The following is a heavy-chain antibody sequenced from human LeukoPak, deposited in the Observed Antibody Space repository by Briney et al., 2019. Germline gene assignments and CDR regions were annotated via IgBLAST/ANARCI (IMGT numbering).Heavy chain of an antibody. CDR2: INPSGNT. CDR1: GGSISGYY. Sequence: SETLSLTCTVSGGSISGYYWAWIRQPAGKGLEWIGRINPSGNTNYNPSLKSRVTMSVDTSKNQLSLKLSSVTAADTAVYYCARDYSNGWFDYWGQGTLVTVSS. V-gene: IGHV4-4*07. D-gene: IGHD5-18*01. CDR3: ARDYSNGWFDY. J-gene: IGHJ4*02.